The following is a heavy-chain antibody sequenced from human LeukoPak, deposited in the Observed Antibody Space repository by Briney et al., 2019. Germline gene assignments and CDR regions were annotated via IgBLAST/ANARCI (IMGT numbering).Heavy chain of an antibody. V-gene: IGHV6-1*01. CDR1: GESVSSTGAS. CDR3: VRGNYNFDY. Sequence: SQTLSLTCAISGESVSSTGASWNWIRQSPSRGLEWLGRTYYRSKWYYEYALPVQSRIIVAPDTSKHQFSLQLNSVTPEDTAVYYCVRGNYNFDYWGQGSLVTVSS. CDR2: TYYRSKWYY. J-gene: IGHJ4*02. D-gene: IGHD5-24*01.